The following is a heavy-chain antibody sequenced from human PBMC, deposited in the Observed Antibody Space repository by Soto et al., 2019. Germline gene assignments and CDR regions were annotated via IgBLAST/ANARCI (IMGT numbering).Heavy chain of an antibody. CDR3: ARDPEYSGYDLGYYYYYMDV. D-gene: IGHD5-12*01. Sequence: SGGSLRLSCAASGFTFSSYWMHWVRQAPGKGLVWVSRINSDGSSTSYADSVKGRFTISRDNAKNSLYLQMNSLRAEDTAVYYCARDPEYSGYDLGYYYYYMDVWGKGTTVTVSS. CDR2: INSDGSST. J-gene: IGHJ6*03. V-gene: IGHV3-74*01. CDR1: GFTFSSYW.